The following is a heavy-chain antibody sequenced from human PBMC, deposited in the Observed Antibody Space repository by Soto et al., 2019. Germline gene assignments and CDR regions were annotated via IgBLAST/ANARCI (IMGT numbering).Heavy chain of an antibody. CDR1: GYTFTSYG. Sequence: GASLKVSCKASGYTFTSYGISWVRQAPGQGLEWMGWISAYNGNTNYAQKLQGRVTMTTDTSASTAYMELSSLRSEDTAVYYCARGRTCTNGVCSNNWFDPWGQGTLVTVSS. V-gene: IGHV1-18*01. CDR2: ISAYNGNT. CDR3: ARGRTCTNGVCSNNWFDP. D-gene: IGHD2-8*01. J-gene: IGHJ5*02.